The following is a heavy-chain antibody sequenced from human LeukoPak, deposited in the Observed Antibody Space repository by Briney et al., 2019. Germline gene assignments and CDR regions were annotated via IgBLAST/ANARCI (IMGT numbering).Heavy chain of an antibody. CDR3: ARPALKYGMDV. CDR2: IYCSGST. Sequence: SEALSLTCTVSGGSISSSSYYWGWIRQPPGKGLEWIGSIYCSGSTYYNPSLKSRVTISVDTSKNQFSLKLSSVTAADTAVYYRARPALKYGMDVWGQGTTVTVSS. J-gene: IGHJ6*02. V-gene: IGHV4-39*01. CDR1: GGSISSSSYY.